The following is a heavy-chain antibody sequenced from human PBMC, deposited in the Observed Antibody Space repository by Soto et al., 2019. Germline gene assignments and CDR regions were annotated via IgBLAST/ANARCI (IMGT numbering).Heavy chain of an antibody. J-gene: IGHJ3*02. V-gene: IGHV1-18*04. CDR1: GYTFTSYG. CDR2: ISAYNGNT. D-gene: IGHD5-18*01. CDR3: ASSESGYSYGYGAFDI. Sequence: ASVNVSSQASGYTFTSYGISWVRQAPGQGLEWMGWISAYNGNTNYAQKLQGRVTMTTDTSTSTAYMELRSLRSDDTAVYYCASSESGYSYGYGAFDIWGQGTMVTVSS.